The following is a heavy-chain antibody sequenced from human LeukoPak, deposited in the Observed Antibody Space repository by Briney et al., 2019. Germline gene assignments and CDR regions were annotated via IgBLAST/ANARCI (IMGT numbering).Heavy chain of an antibody. J-gene: IGHJ4*02. CDR1: GFSFSTYC. CDR3: VRDFRSADY. CDR2: ICPDGTVT. V-gene: IGHV3-74*01. Sequence: PGGSLRLSCAASGFSFSTYCMHWVRQAPGKGPMWVSRICPDGTVTNYADSVKARFSISRDNARNTVYLQMNSLRAEDTVVYYCVRDFRSADYWGQGTLVTVSS.